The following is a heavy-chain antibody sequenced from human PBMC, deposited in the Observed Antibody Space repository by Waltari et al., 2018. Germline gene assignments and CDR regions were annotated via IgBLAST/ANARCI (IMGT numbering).Heavy chain of an antibody. J-gene: IGHJ6*02. D-gene: IGHD5-12*01. CDR2: IRYDGSKK. Sequence: QVQLVESGGGVVQPGGSLRLSCAASGFTFSSYGMHWVRQAPGKGLEWVAVIRYDGSKKYYADSVKGRFTISRDNSKNTLYLQMNSLRAEDTAVYYCAKEYSYYYYGMDVWGQGTTVTVSS. CDR1: GFTFSSYG. V-gene: IGHV3-30*02. CDR3: AKEYSYYYYGMDV.